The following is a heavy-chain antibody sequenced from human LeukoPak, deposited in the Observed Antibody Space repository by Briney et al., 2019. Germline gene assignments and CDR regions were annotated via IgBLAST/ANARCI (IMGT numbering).Heavy chain of an antibody. CDR2: MYHSGST. J-gene: IGHJ4*02. D-gene: IGHD6-6*01. Sequence: SETLSLTCAVSGGSISSNNWWSWVRQPPGEGLEWIGEMYHSGSTNYNPSLMSRVTISVDKSKNQFSLIMRSVTVADTAVYYCARDVGARLPGYWGQGTLVTVSS. V-gene: IGHV4-4*02. CDR3: ARDVGARLPGY. CDR1: GGSISSNNW.